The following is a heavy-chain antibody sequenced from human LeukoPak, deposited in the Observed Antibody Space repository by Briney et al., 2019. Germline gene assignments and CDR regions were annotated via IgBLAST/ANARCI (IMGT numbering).Heavy chain of an antibody. V-gene: IGHV3-30*04. J-gene: IGHJ5*02. CDR3: ASLYIVVVPAAMPHWFDP. CDR1: GFTFSSYA. CDR2: ISYDGSNK. Sequence: GGALRLSCAASGFTFSSYAMHWVRQAPGRGREWVAVISYDGSNKYYADSVKGRFTISRDNSKNTLYLQMNSLRAEDTAVYYCASLYIVVVPAAMPHWFDPWGQGTLVTVSS. D-gene: IGHD2-2*01.